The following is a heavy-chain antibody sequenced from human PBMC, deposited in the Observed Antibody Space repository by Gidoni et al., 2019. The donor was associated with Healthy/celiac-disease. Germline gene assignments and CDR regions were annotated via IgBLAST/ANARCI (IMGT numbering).Heavy chain of an antibody. CDR1: GFTFSDYY. CDR3: ASPTYSIAAFYY. D-gene: IGHD6-6*01. J-gene: IGHJ4*02. Sequence: QVHLLEPRGGLVKPGGSLRLSCAASGFTFSDYYMSWIRQAPGKGLEWVSYISSSGSTIYYADSVKGRFTISRDNAKNSLYLQMNSLRAEDTAVYYCASPTYSIAAFYYWGQGTLVTVSS. V-gene: IGHV3-11*01. CDR2: ISSSGSTI.